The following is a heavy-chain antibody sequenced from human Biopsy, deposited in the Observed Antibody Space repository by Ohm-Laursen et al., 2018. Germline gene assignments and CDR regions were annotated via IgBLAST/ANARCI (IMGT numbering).Heavy chain of an antibody. D-gene: IGHD3-9*01. J-gene: IGHJ2*01. CDR2: ISYNERT. CDR1: GASVKTSGYF. V-gene: IGHV4-31*03. Sequence: SHTLSLTCSVSGASVKTSGYFWAWIRQRPGKGLEWIRYISYNERTHYNPSLTSRLAISFDTSNNRISLQLRSVSVADTAVYYCVREPKTGTAEAWYFDLWGRGSPVTVPS. CDR3: VREPKTGTAEAWYFDL.